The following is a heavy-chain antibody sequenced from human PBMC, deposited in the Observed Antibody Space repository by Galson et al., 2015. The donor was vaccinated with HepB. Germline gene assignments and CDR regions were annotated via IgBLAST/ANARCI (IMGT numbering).Heavy chain of an antibody. CDR3: ARGKETRIRGGGRFFDY. CDR2: INPNSGGT. D-gene: IGHD3-16*01. Sequence: SVKVSCKASGYNFTGYYIHWVRQAPGQGLEWMGWINPNSGGTNYAQKFQGRVTMTRDKSISTAYMDLRRLRFDDTAMYYCARGKETRIRGGGRFFDYWGQGPLVTVSS. CDR1: GYNFTGYY. V-gene: IGHV1-2*02. J-gene: IGHJ4*02.